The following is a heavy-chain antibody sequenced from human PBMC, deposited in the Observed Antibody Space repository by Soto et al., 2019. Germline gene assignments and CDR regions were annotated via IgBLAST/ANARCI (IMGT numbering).Heavy chain of an antibody. CDR2: IYYSGIT. V-gene: IGHV4-39*01. Sequence: SETLSLTCTVSGVSISNSSYYWGWIRRPPGKGLEWIGTIYYSGITYYNPSLKSRVTISVDTSKNQFSLKLTSVTAAGTAVYYCARHGSNWGQGTLVTVS. CDR3: ARHGSN. CDR1: GVSISNSSYY. J-gene: IGHJ4*02.